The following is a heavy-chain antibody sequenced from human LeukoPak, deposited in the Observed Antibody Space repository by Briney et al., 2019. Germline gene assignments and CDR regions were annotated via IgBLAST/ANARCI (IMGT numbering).Heavy chain of an antibody. J-gene: IGHJ3*02. CDR1: GFTFSSYA. V-gene: IGHV3-23*01. CDR2: ISGIGVST. Sequence: PGGSLRLSCSASGFTFSSYAMSCVRQAPGKGLGCVSGISGIGVSTYYADSVNGLFTISRDNSKSTLYLQMNSLRAEDTAVYYCAKDRWYYYDSRGYPLDAFDIWGQGTMVTVSS. D-gene: IGHD3-22*01. CDR3: AKDRWYYYDSRGYPLDAFDI.